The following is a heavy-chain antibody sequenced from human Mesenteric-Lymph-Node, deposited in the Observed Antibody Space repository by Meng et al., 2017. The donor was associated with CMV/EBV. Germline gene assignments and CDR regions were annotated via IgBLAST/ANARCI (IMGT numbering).Heavy chain of an antibody. CDR2: VYYGGNT. Sequence: SLVCSDYYCAWIRQPPGKGLEWIGTVYYGGNTYYNPSLKSRLTISVDTSKNRFSLRLTSVTAADTALYFCASLWNSAFFYYFDYWGPGTLVTVSS. V-gene: IGHV4-39*01. D-gene: IGHD2/OR15-2a*01. CDR3: ASLWNSAFFYYFDY. J-gene: IGHJ4*01. CDR1: SLVCSDYY.